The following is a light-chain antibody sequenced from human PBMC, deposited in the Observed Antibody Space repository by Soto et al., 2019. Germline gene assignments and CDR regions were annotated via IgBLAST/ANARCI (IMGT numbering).Light chain of an antibody. J-gene: IGKJ5*01. CDR1: QSLLHSNGYNY. CDR3: MQDLQTPPG. Sequence: DIVMTQSPLSLPVTPGEPASISCRSSQSLLHSNGYNYLDWYLQKPGQSPQLLIYLGSNQASGVPDRFSGSGSGTDFTLKISRVEAEDVGVYYCMQDLQTPPGFGQGTRLEIK. CDR2: LGS. V-gene: IGKV2-28*01.